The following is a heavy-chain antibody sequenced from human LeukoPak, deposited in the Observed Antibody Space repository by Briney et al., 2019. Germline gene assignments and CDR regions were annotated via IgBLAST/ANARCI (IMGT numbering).Heavy chain of an antibody. CDR1: GFTFSSCW. Sequence: GGSLRLSCVASGFTFSSCWMHWVRQAPGKGLEWVSVIYSGGSTYYADSVKGRFTISRHNSKNTLYLQMNSLRAEDTAVYYCARAPYSSGWYFDYWGQGTLVTVSS. V-gene: IGHV3-53*04. CDR2: IYSGGST. D-gene: IGHD6-19*01. J-gene: IGHJ4*02. CDR3: ARAPYSSGWYFDY.